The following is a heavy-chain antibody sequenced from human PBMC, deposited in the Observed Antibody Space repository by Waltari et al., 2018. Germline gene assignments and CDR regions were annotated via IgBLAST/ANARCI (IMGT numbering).Heavy chain of an antibody. CDR1: GDSMSSTDG. D-gene: IGHD2-15*01. Sequence: QLQLQESGPGLVKPSGTLSLRCTVSGDSMSSTDGWSWVRQSPQKGLEWIGQVQYTGRSNYNPSFASRVTVSIDTSNNQFTLKLTSATAADTAMYYCARDRGRGIYLDTWGPGMQVTVSP. CDR3: ARDRGRGIYLDT. CDR2: VQYTGRS. V-gene: IGHV4-4*02. J-gene: IGHJ5*02.